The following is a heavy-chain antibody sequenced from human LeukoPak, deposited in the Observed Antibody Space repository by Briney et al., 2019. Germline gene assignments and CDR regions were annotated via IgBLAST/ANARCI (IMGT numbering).Heavy chain of an antibody. D-gene: IGHD6-13*01. J-gene: IGHJ2*01. CDR1: GYTLTELS. V-gene: IGHV1-24*01. CDR2: FDPEDGET. Sequence: ASVKVSCKVSGYTLTELSMHWVRQAPGKGLEWMGGFDPEDGETIYAQKFQGRVTMTEDTSTDTAYMELSSLRAEDTAMYYCATHLAATGNYHYFDLWGRGTLVTVSS. CDR3: ATHLAATGNYHYFDL.